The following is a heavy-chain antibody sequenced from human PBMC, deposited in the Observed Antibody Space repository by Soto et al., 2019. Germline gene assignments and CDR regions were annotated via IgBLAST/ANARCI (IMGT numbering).Heavy chain of an antibody. CDR3: ARVPELLESYYYYGMDV. J-gene: IGHJ6*02. CDR1: GGSISSYY. CDR2: IYYSGST. V-gene: IGHV4-59*01. D-gene: IGHD1-26*01. Sequence: SETLSLTCTVSGGSISSYYWSWIRQPPGKGLEWSGYIYYSGSTNYNPSLKSRVTISVDTSKNQFSLKLSSVTTADTAVYYCARVPELLESYYYYGMDVWGQGTTLTVSS.